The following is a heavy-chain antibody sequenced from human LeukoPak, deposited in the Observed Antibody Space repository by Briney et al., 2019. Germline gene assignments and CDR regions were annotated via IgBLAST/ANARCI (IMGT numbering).Heavy chain of an antibody. D-gene: IGHD3-10*01. CDR1: GGSISSYY. V-gene: IGHV4-59*01. Sequence: PSETLSLTCTVSGGSISSYYWSWIRQPPGKGLEWIGYIYYSGSTNYNPSLKSRVTISVDTSTNQFSLKLSSVTAADTAVYSCASAAMVRGVPIYYSDYWGQGTLVTVSS. CDR2: IYYSGST. J-gene: IGHJ4*02. CDR3: ASAAMVRGVPIYYSDY.